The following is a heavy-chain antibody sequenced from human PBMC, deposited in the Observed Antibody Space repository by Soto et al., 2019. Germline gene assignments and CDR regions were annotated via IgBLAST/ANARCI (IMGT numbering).Heavy chain of an antibody. V-gene: IGHV1-69*06. CDR3: ASWRSYSGSYCFDY. D-gene: IGHD1-26*01. CDR1: GGTFNTCT. CDR2: VVPMYDSV. J-gene: IGHJ4*02. Sequence: AASVKVSCKASGGTFNTCTINWLRQAPGRGLEWVGQVVPMYDSVNYAETFQGRVTITVDKSTNTAYMELTSLRSQDTALYFCASWRSYSGSYCFDYWGRGTLVTVSS.